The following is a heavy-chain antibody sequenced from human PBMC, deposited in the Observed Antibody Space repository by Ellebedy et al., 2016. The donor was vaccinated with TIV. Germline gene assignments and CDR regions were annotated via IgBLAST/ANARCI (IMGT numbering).Heavy chain of an antibody. CDR3: ARGGYGGNSRNNWFDP. CDR2: ISSSSSYI. CDR1: GFTFSSYS. D-gene: IGHD4-23*01. Sequence: GESLKISXAASGFTFSSYSMNWVRQAPGKGLEWVSSISSSSSYIYYADSVKGRFTISRDNAKNSLYLQMNSLRAEDTAVYYCARGGYGGNSRNNWFDPWGQGTLVTVSS. J-gene: IGHJ5*02. V-gene: IGHV3-21*01.